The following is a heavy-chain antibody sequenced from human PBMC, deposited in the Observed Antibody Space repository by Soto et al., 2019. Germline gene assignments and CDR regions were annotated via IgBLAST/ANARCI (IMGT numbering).Heavy chain of an antibody. D-gene: IGHD2-15*01. Sequence: QLQLQESGSGLVKPSQTLSLTCAVSGGSISSGGYSWSWIRQPPGKGLECIGYIYHSGSTYYNPSLKSRVTISVDRSKNQFSLKLSSVTAADTAVYYCARGGCSGGSCYSFIYYGMDVWGQGTTVTVSS. CDR3: ARGGCSGGSCYSFIYYGMDV. V-gene: IGHV4-30-2*01. CDR1: GGSISSGGYS. J-gene: IGHJ6*02. CDR2: IYHSGST.